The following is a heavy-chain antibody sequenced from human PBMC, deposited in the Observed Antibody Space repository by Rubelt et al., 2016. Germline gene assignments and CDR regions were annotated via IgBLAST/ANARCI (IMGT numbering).Heavy chain of an antibody. Sequence: QLQLQESGPGLVKPSETLSLTCNVSGGSISSNTYYWGWIRQPPGKGLEWIATIYYSGTTYYNASLKSRVTISVDKSKNQFSLKLNSVTAAETAVYYCARDPIYGMDVWGQGTTVTVSS. J-gene: IGHJ6*02. CDR3: ARDPIYGMDV. CDR2: IYYSGTT. V-gene: IGHV4-39*07. CDR1: GGSISSNTYY.